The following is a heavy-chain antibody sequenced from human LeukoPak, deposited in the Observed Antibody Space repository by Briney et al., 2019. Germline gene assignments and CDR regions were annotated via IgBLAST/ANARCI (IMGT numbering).Heavy chain of an antibody. D-gene: IGHD3-3*01. J-gene: IGHJ3*02. V-gene: IGHV4-30-2*01. CDR3: ARGTGTRITIFGVVISAFDI. Sequence: SETLSLTGTVSGGSSSSGGYCWSWIRQPPGKGLEWIGDIFHRGSTYYNPSLKSRVTISVDRSKNQFSLKLSSVTAADTAVYYCARGTGTRITIFGVVISAFDIWGQGTMVTVSS. CDR2: IFHRGST. CDR1: GGSSSSGGYC.